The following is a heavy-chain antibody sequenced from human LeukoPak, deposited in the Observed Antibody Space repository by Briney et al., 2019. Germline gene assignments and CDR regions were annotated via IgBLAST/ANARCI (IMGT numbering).Heavy chain of an antibody. CDR3: GSGAFAESRY. Sequence: SETLSLTSTVSGGSVSSINYYWSWIRQPPGKGLQWIGYIYYSGSTNYNPSLKSRVTISVDTSKNQFSPKLSSVTPPDTAVYYCGSGAFAESRYGGQGTLVTVSS. D-gene: IGHD3-10*01. V-gene: IGHV4-61*01. CDR1: GGSVSSINYY. CDR2: IYYSGST. J-gene: IGHJ4*02.